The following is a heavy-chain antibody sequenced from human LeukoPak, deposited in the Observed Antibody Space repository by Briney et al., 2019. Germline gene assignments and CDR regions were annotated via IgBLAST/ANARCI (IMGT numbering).Heavy chain of an antibody. CDR2: INPNSGGT. J-gene: IGHJ6*02. Sequence: GASVKVSCKASGYTFTGYYMHWVRQAPGQGLEWMGWINPNSGGTNYAQRFQGWVTMTRDTSISTAYMELSRLRSDDTAVYCCARQWLEGNYYYYGMDVWGQGTTVTVSS. V-gene: IGHV1-2*04. D-gene: IGHD6-19*01. CDR1: GYTFTGYY. CDR3: ARQWLEGNYYYYGMDV.